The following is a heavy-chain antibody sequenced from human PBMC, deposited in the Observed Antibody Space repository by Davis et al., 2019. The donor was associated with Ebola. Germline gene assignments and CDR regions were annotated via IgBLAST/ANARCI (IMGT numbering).Heavy chain of an antibody. CDR2: ISSSGSNI. Sequence: GESLKISCAASGFTFSDYYMSWIRQAPGKGLEWVSYISSSGSNIYYADSVKGRFTISRDNAKNTLYLQMNSLRVEDTAMYYCGRGGLEPVDFWGQGTLVTVSS. CDR3: GRGGLEPVDF. J-gene: IGHJ4*02. V-gene: IGHV3-11*04. D-gene: IGHD1-1*01. CDR1: GFTFSDYY.